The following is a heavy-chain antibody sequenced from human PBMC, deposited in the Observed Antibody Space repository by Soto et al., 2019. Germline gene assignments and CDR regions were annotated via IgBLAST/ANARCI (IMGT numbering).Heavy chain of an antibody. D-gene: IGHD3-10*01. CDR3: ARGSEYFDS. CDR1: GYTFTSYG. J-gene: IGHJ4*02. CDR2: ISGYNGNT. V-gene: IGHV1-18*01. Sequence: ASVKVSCKTSGYTFTSYGITWVRQAPGQGLEWMGWISGYNGNTNYAQKLQGRVTLTRGTSTSTAYIELTSLTSDDTAVYYCARGSEYFDSWGQGTLVTVSS.